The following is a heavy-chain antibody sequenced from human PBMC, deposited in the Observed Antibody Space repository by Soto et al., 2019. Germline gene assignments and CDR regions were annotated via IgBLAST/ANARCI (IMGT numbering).Heavy chain of an antibody. Sequence: QVQLVESGGGVVQPGRSLRLSCAASGFTFSSYGMHWVRQAPGKGLEWVAVISYDGSNKYYADSVKGRFTISRDNSKNTLYLQMNSRKAENTALYYCAKGPAIVLVPAAMNYYYGMDVWGQGTTVTGSS. D-gene: IGHD2-2*01. CDR1: GFTFSSYG. CDR3: AKGPAIVLVPAAMNYYYGMDV. CDR2: ISYDGSNK. J-gene: IGHJ6*02. V-gene: IGHV3-30*18.